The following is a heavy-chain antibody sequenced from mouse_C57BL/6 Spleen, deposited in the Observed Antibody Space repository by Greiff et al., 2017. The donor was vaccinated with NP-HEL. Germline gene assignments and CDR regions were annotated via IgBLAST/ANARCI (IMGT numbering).Heavy chain of an antibody. Sequence: EVQLVESGGGLVKPGGSLKLSCAASGFTFSSYAMSWVRQTPEKRLEWVATISDGGSYTYYPDNVKGRFTISRDNAKNNLYLQMSHLKSEDTAMYYCARDYYYGSRGYFDVWGTGTTVTVSS. D-gene: IGHD1-1*01. CDR3: ARDYYYGSRGYFDV. CDR1: GFTFSSYA. V-gene: IGHV5-4*01. CDR2: ISDGGSYT. J-gene: IGHJ1*03.